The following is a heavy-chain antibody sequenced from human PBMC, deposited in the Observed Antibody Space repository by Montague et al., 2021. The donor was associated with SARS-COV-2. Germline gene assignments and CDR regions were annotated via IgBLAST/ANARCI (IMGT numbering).Heavy chain of an antibody. D-gene: IGHD3-10*01. CDR1: GGSISSYY. Sequence: SETLSLTCTVSGGSISSYYWGWIRQPPGKGLEWIGYIYYSGSTNXNPSLKSRVTISVDTSKNQFSLKLSSVTAADTAVYYCARASITMVRGVTRWYFDLWGRGTLVTVSS. CDR3: ARASITMVRGVTRWYFDL. V-gene: IGHV4-59*13. CDR2: IYYSGST. J-gene: IGHJ2*01.